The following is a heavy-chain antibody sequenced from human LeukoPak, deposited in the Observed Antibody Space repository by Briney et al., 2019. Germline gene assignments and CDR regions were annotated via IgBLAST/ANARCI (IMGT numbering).Heavy chain of an antibody. D-gene: IGHD3-10*01. V-gene: IGHV1-46*01. J-gene: IGHJ4*02. CDR2: INPSGGST. CDR3: ARDWYGSGSYYNGDY. CDR1: GGTFSSYA. Sequence: ASVKVSCKASGGTFSSYAISWVRQAPGQGLEWMGIINPSGGSTSYAQKFQGRVTMTRDTSTSTVYMELSSLRSEDTAVYYCARDWYGSGSYYNGDYWGQGTLVTVSS.